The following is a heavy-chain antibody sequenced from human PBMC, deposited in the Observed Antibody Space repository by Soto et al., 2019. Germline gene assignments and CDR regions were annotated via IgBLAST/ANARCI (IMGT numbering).Heavy chain of an antibody. J-gene: IGHJ4*02. D-gene: IGHD3-10*01. CDR2: IQYRGST. CDR3: AGMFWFGDLLVDY. CDR1: DDSITSGSYY. V-gene: IGHV4-39*01. Sequence: HLQLQESGPGLVKPSETLSLTCTVSDDSITSGSYYWGLIRQPPGKGLEWIGTIQYRGSTYYSPSLKSRVTMSLDTSKNQYSLRLGSVTAADTAVYFWAGMFWFGDLLVDYWGPGTLVTVSS.